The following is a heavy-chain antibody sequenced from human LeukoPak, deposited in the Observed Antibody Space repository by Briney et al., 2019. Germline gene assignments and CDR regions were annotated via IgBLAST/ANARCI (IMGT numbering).Heavy chain of an antibody. Sequence: SVKVSCKASGGTFSSYAISWVRQAPGQGLEWMGRITPIFGTANYAQKFQGRVTITTDESTSTAYMELSSLRSEDTAVYYCARAGVNDYGGKSLAFDIWGQGTMVTVSS. CDR1: GGTFSSYA. V-gene: IGHV1-69*05. CDR3: ARAGVNDYGGKSLAFDI. CDR2: ITPIFGTA. D-gene: IGHD4-23*01. J-gene: IGHJ3*02.